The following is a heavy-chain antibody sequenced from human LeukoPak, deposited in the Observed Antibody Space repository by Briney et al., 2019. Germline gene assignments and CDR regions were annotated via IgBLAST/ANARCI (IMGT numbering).Heavy chain of an antibody. CDR1: GFTFSSYA. D-gene: IGHD6-13*01. Sequence: PGGSLRLSCAASGFTFSSYAMSWVRQAPGKGLEWVSAISGSGGSTYYADSVKGRFTISRDNSKNTLYLQMNSLRAEDTAVYYCARDRGIAAAGTVDDYWGQGTLVTVSS. CDR2: ISGSGGST. CDR3: ARDRGIAAAGTVDDY. J-gene: IGHJ4*02. V-gene: IGHV3-23*01.